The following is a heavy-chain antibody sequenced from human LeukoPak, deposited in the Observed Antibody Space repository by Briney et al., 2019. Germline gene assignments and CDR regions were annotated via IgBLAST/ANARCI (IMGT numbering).Heavy chain of an antibody. J-gene: IGHJ4*02. V-gene: IGHV4-59*08. CDR1: GGSISSYY. Sequence: SETLSLTCTVPGGSISSYYWSWIRQPPGKGLEWIGYIYYSGSTNYNPSLKSRVTISVDTSKNQFSLKLSSVTAADTAVYYCARHFSLAYYFDYWGQGTLVTVSS. D-gene: IGHD3-3*01. CDR3: ARHFSLAYYFDY. CDR2: IYYSGST.